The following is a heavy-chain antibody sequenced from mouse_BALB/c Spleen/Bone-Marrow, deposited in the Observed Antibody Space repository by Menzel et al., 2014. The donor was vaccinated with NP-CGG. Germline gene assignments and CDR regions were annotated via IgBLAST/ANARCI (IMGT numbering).Heavy chain of an antibody. D-gene: IGHD1-2*01. Sequence: VQVVESGPGLVAPSQSLSITCTVSGFSLTFYDISWIRQPPGKGLEWLGVIWTGGGTNYNSAFMSRLSISKDNSKSQVYLKMNSLQTDDTAIYNCVRAPYGRAWFAYWGQGTLVTVSA. CDR2: IWTGGGT. CDR3: VRAPYGRAWFAY. V-gene: IGHV2-9-2*01. J-gene: IGHJ3*01. CDR1: GFSLTFYD.